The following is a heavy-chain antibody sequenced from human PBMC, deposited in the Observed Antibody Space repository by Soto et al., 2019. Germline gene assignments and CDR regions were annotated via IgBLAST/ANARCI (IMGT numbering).Heavy chain of an antibody. CDR2: INPKSGVT. CDR1: GYTFPDCY. D-gene: IGHD6-13*01. J-gene: IGHJ4*02. V-gene: IGHV1-2*02. CDR3: ARGPKQTPRHSNSWFVPDY. Sequence: QLHLVQSGAEVKKPGASVRVSCKASGYTFPDCYIHWVRQAPGQGLEWMGWINPKSGVTNSAQKFQGRITMTRDTSITTAYLELSSLRSDDTAVYYCARGPKQTPRHSNSWFVPDYWGQGSLVTVSS.